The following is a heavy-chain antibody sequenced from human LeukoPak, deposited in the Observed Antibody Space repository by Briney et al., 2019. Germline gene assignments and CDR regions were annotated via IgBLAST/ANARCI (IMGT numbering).Heavy chain of an antibody. CDR1: GFTFDDYG. J-gene: IGHJ4*02. D-gene: IGHD3-9*01. CDR3: AKGTGYDVLTGYDY. Sequence: PGGSLRLSCAASGFTFDDYGMNWVGQVPGKGLEWVSGINWNSGSIGYADSVKGRFTISRDNAKNSLYLQMNSLRAEDTAFYFCAKGTGYDVLTGYDYWGQGTLVTVSS. V-gene: IGHV3-20*04. CDR2: INWNSGSI.